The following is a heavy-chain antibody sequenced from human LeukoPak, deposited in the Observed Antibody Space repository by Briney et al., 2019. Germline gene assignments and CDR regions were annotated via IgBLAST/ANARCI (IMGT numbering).Heavy chain of an antibody. J-gene: IGHJ5*02. V-gene: IGHV4-34*01. Sequence: PSETLSLTCAVYGGSFSGYYWNWIRQPPGKGLEWIGEINHSGSTNYNPSLKSRVTISVDTSKNQFSLKLSSVTAADTAVYYCARALYDFWSGYYSRNNWFDPWGQGTLVTVSS. CDR1: GGSFSGYY. CDR2: INHSGST. D-gene: IGHD3-3*01. CDR3: ARALYDFWSGYYSRNNWFDP.